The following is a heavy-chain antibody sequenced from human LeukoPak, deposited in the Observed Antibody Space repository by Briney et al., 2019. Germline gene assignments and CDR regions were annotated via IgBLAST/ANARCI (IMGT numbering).Heavy chain of an antibody. D-gene: IGHD3-22*01. J-gene: IGHJ1*01. CDR2: ISTSSSYI. Sequence: PGGSLRLSCAASGFTFGSYNMDWVRQAPGKGLEWVSSISTSSSYIYYADSVKGRFTISRDNAKKSLYLQMNSLRAGDTAVYYCARDGGDYYDSSGYPFHHWGQGTLVTVSS. CDR3: ARDGGDYYDSSGYPFHH. V-gene: IGHV3-21*01. CDR1: GFTFGSYN.